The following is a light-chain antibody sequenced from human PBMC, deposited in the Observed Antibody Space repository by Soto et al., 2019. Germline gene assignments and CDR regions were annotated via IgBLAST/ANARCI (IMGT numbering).Light chain of an antibody. V-gene: IGKV3-20*01. J-gene: IGKJ5*01. CDR3: QQYGSSPNT. Sequence: EIVLTQSPGTLSLSPGERATLSCRASQSVSSSYLAWYQQKPGQAPRLLIYGASSRATGIPDWFSGSGSGTDFALTISRLEPEDFAVYYCQQYGSSPNTFGHGTRLEIK. CDR1: QSVSSSY. CDR2: GAS.